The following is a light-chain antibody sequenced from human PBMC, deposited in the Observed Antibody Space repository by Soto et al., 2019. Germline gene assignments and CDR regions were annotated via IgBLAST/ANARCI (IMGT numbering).Light chain of an antibody. CDR1: QSIGTW. CDR3: QQYNTYSYT. V-gene: IGKV1-5*03. CDR2: KAS. Sequence: DIPMTQSPSTLSASEGDRVTITCRASQSIGTWLAWYQQKPGKAPKLLIYKASSLESGVPSRFSGTGSGTEFTLTISSLQPDDFATYYCQQYNTYSYTFGQGTKLQIK. J-gene: IGKJ2*01.